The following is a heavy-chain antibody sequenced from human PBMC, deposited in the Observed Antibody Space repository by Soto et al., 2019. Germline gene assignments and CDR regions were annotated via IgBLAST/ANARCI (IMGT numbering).Heavy chain of an antibody. J-gene: IGHJ6*02. V-gene: IGHV5-10-1*01. D-gene: IGHD1-7*01. Sequence: GESLKISCKGSGYGFTSYWISWVRQMPGKGLEWMGRIDPSDSYTNYSPSFQGHVTISADKSISTAYLQWSSLKASDTAMYYCARQTTPYYGMDVWGQGTTVTVSS. CDR1: GYGFTSYW. CDR2: IDPSDSYT. CDR3: ARQTTPYYGMDV.